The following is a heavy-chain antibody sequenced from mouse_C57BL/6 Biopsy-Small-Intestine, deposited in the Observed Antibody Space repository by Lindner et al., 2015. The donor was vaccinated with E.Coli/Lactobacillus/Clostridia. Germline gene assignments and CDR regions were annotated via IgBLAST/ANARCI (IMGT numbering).Heavy chain of an antibody. CDR2: INPNYGTT. CDR1: GYSFTDYN. CDR3: ARWDYGSSYWYFDV. Sequence: VQLQESGPELVKPGASVKISCKASGYSFTDYNMNWVKQSNGKSLEWIGVINPNYGTTSYNQKFKGKATLTVDQSSSTAYMQLNSLTSEDSAVYYCARWDYGSSYWYFDVWGTGTTVTVSS. D-gene: IGHD1-1*01. V-gene: IGHV1-39*01. J-gene: IGHJ1*03.